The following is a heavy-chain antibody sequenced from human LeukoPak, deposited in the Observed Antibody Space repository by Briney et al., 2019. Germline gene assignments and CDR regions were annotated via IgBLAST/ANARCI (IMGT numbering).Heavy chain of an antibody. CDR2: ISSSGGST. Sequence: GGSLRLSCAASGFTFSSYGMSWVRQAPGKGLEWVSVISSSGGSTSYADAVKGRFTISRDNSKNTLYLQMNSLRAEDTAVYYCAKDGAGSGYYILYYFDYWGQGTLVTVSS. J-gene: IGHJ4*02. CDR3: AKDGAGSGYYILYYFDY. CDR1: GFTFSSYG. V-gene: IGHV3-23*01. D-gene: IGHD3-3*01.